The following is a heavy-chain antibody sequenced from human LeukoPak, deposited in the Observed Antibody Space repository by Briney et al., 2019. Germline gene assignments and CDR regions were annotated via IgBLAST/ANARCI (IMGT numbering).Heavy chain of an antibody. D-gene: IGHD3-9*01. CDR1: GGTFSSYA. V-gene: IGHV1-69*13. CDR2: IIPIFGTA. Sequence: ASVKVSCKASGGTFSSYAISWVRQAPGQVLEWMGGIIPIFGTANYAQKFQGRVTITADESTSTAYMELSSLRSEDTAVYYCARGLRYFDWLFDYWGQGTLVTVSS. J-gene: IGHJ4*02. CDR3: ARGLRYFDWLFDY.